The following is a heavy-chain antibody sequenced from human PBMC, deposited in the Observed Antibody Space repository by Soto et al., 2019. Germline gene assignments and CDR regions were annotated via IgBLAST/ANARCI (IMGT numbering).Heavy chain of an antibody. J-gene: IGHJ6*02. D-gene: IGHD3-10*01. Sequence: QLQLQESGPGLVQPSETLSLTCTVSGASSSSNTYYWAWIRQPPGKGLEWIGSIYYSGRTYYNPSRRSRVTESVDTSKHQASLKVNSVTAADTAVYYCATGFGEFSLFYGMDVWGQGTTVTVSS. CDR3: ATGFGEFSLFYGMDV. V-gene: IGHV4-39*01. CDR1: GASSSSNTYY. CDR2: IYYSGRT.